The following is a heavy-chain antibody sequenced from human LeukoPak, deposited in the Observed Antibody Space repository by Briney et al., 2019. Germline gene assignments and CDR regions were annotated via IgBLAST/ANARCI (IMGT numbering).Heavy chain of an antibody. V-gene: IGHV3-21*06. J-gene: IGHJ4*02. CDR2: IGPTGSDR. CDR3: ATETNGRHYDY. CDR1: GLTFSTSG. Sequence: TGGSLRLSCTASGLTFSTSGFNWVRQAPGKGLEWVASIGPTGSDRYHADPIKGRFTISRDNANNFLYLQMNSLRAEDTAVYYCATETNGRHYDYWGQGTLLTVSS. D-gene: IGHD1-14*01.